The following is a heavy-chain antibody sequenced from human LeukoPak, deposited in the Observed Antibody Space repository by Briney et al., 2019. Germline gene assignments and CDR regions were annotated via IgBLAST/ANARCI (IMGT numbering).Heavy chain of an antibody. D-gene: IGHD5-24*01. Sequence: PSETLPLTCTVSGGSISSGGYYWSWIRQHPGKGLEWIGYIYYSGSTYYNPSLKSRVTISVDTSKNQFSLKLSSVTAADTAVYYCAREKMATTLFDYWGQGTLITVSS. CDR2: IYYSGST. J-gene: IGHJ4*02. CDR3: AREKMATTLFDY. V-gene: IGHV4-31*03. CDR1: GGSISSGGYY.